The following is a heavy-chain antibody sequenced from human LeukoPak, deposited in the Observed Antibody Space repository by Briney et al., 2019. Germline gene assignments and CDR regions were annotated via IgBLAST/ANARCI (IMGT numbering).Heavy chain of an antibody. V-gene: IGHV1-46*01. J-gene: IGHJ4*02. CDR1: GFTFSSSA. Sequence: ASVKVSCKTSGFTFSSSAMQWVRQARGQGLEWMGIINPSGGSTSSAQKFQGRVTMTSDTSTSTVYMELSSLRSEDTAVYYCAREGPTAIKYYFDYWGQGTLVTVSS. CDR3: AREGPTAIKYYFDY. CDR2: INPSGGST. D-gene: IGHD2-2*01.